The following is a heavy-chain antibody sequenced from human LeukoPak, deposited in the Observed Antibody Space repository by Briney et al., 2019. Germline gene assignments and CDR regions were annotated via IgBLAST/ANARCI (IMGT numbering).Heavy chain of an antibody. Sequence: KTSETLSLTCTVSGGSISSNNYYWGWIRQPPGKGLEWIGNIYYSGSTYYNPSLKSRVTISVDTSKNQFSLKLSSVTAADTAVYYCARTWIHEAYNWFDPWGQGTLVTVSS. CDR1: GGSISSNNYY. CDR2: IYYSGST. CDR3: ARTWIHEAYNWFDP. J-gene: IGHJ5*02. D-gene: IGHD5-18*01. V-gene: IGHV4-39*07.